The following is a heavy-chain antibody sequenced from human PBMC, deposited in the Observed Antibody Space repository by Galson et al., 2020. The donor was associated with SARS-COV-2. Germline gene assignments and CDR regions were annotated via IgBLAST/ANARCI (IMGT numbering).Heavy chain of an antibody. V-gene: IGHV4-61*02. J-gene: IGHJ4*02. CDR3: ARQQDGYGDYDILAY. CDR1: GGSISSGSYY. D-gene: IGHD5-12*01. CDR2: IYTSGNT. Sequence: SETLSLTCTVSGGSISSGSYYWSWIRQPAGKGLEWIGRIYTSGNTYYNPSLKSRVTMSVDTSKNQFSVKLSSVTAADTAVYYCARQQDGYGDYDILAYWGQGALVTVSS.